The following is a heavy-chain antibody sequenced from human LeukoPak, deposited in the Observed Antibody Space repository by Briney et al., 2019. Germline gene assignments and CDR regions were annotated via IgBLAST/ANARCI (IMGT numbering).Heavy chain of an antibody. CDR3: ARVDGSCSGGSCPSGNWFDP. D-gene: IGHD2-15*01. CDR1: GGSISSGYY. J-gene: IGHJ5*02. V-gene: IGHV4-61*02. Sequence: SETLSLTCTVSGGSISSGYYWGWIRQPAGKGLEWIGRFHTSGSTNYNPSLKSRVTISVDTSKNQFSLKLSSVTAADTAVYFCARVDGSCSGGSCPSGNWFDPWGQGTLVTVSS. CDR2: FHTSGST.